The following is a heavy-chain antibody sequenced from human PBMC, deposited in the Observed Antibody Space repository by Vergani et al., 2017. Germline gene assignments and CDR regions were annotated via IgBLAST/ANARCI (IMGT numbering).Heavy chain of an antibody. CDR3: ARGRRYYYYYGMDV. Sequence: QVQLQESGPGLLKPSETLSLTCAVYGGSFSGYYWSWIRQPPGKGLEWIGEINHSGSTNYNPSLKSRVTISVDTSKNQFSLKLSSVTAADTAVYYCARGRRYYYYYGMDVWGQGTTVTVSS. J-gene: IGHJ6*02. CDR2: INHSGST. CDR1: GGSFSGYY. D-gene: IGHD1-14*01. V-gene: IGHV4-34*01.